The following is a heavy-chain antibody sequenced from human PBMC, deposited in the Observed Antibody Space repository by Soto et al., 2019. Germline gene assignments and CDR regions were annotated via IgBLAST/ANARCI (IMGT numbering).Heavy chain of an antibody. CDR1: GSITNHH. D-gene: IGHD6-19*01. CDR3: AKVTHRGPIAVAGPLGS. V-gene: IGHV1-46*01. Sequence: QVHLVQSGAEVQKPGASVNVSCQASGSITNHHMHWVRQAPGQGLEWMGIFNPSGLSTTYAQKFQGRVTITRETSTSTVYMELSSLTSEDTAVYFCAKVTHRGPIAVAGPLGSWGQGTLVIVSS. CDR2: FNPSGLST. J-gene: IGHJ4*02.